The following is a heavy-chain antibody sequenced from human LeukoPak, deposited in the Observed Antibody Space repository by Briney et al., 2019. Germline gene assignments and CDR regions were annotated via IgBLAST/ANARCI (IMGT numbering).Heavy chain of an antibody. CDR1: GGTFSSYA. CDR3: AGRGGVDIVATGHYYYYYMDV. CDR2: IIPIIGTA. J-gene: IGHJ6*03. D-gene: IGHD5-12*01. V-gene: IGHV1-69*05. Sequence: SVTVSCKASGGTFSSYAISWVRQAPGQGLEWMGGIIPIIGTANYAQKFQGRVTITTDESTSTAYMELSSLRSEDTAVYYCAGRGGVDIVATGHYYYYYMDVWGKGTTVTVSS.